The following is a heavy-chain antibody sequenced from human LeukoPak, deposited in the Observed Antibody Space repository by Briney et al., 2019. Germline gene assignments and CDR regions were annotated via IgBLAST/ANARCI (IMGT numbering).Heavy chain of an antibody. J-gene: IGHJ4*02. V-gene: IGHV4-39*07. CDR1: SDSISNSAYH. D-gene: IGHD1-26*01. Sequence: SETLSLTCTVSSDSISNSAYHWGWIRQPPGRGLEWIGTIYYNRGTYYNPSLKSRVTISVDTSKNQFSLKLSSVTAADTAVYYCASGSSLNFDYWGQGTLVTVSS. CDR3: ASGSSLNFDY. CDR2: IYYNRGT.